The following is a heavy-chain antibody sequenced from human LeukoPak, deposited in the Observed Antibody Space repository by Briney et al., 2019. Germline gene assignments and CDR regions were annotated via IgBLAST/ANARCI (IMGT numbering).Heavy chain of an antibody. CDR2: IYYSGST. J-gene: IGHJ3*02. CDR1: GGSISSYY. CDR3: ARVGYCSSTSCAKNAFDI. Sequence: SETLSLTCMVSGGSISSYYWSWLRQPPGKGLEWIGYIYYSGSTNYNPSLKSRVTISVDTSKNQFSLKLSSVTAADTAVYYCARVGYCSSTSCAKNAFDIWGQGTMVTVSS. D-gene: IGHD2-2*01. V-gene: IGHV4-59*01.